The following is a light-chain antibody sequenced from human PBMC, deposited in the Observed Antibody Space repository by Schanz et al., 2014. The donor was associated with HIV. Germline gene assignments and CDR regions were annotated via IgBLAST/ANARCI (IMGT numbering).Light chain of an antibody. CDR3: SSYAGSSTVV. Sequence: QSALTQPASVSGSPGQSITISCTGTSSDVGGYNYVSWYQQHPGKAPKLMIYDVANRPSGVSTRFSGSKSDNTASLTISGLQAVDEADYYCSSYAGSSTVVFGGGTKLTVL. J-gene: IGLJ3*02. V-gene: IGLV2-14*01. CDR2: DVA. CDR1: SSDVGGYNY.